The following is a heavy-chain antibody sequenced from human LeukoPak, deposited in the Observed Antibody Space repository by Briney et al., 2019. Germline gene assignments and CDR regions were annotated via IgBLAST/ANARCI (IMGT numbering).Heavy chain of an antibody. Sequence: PSETLSLTCTVSGGSISSYYWSWIRQPPGKGLEWIGYIYYSGSTNYNPSLKSRVTKSVDTSKNQFSLKLSSVTAADTAVYYCARARTTVTGYYFDYWGQGTLVTVSS. J-gene: IGHJ4*02. V-gene: IGHV4-59*01. CDR1: GGSISSYY. D-gene: IGHD4-17*01. CDR2: IYYSGST. CDR3: ARARTTVTGYYFDY.